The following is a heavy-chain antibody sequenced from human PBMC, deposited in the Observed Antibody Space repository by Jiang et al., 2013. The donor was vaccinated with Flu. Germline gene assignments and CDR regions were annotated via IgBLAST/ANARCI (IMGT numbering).Heavy chain of an antibody. CDR3: ARAKPHPSGPYYFDY. V-gene: IGHV3-30-3*01. CDR2: ISYDGSNK. J-gene: IGHJ4*02. CDR1: GFTFSSYA. D-gene: IGHD1-26*01. Sequence: VQLLESGGGVVQPGRSLRLSCAASGFTFSSYAMHWVRQAPGKGLEWVAVISYDGSNKYYADSVKGRFTISRDNSKNTLYLQMNSLRAEDTAVYYCARAKPHPSGPYYFDYWGQGTLVTVSS.